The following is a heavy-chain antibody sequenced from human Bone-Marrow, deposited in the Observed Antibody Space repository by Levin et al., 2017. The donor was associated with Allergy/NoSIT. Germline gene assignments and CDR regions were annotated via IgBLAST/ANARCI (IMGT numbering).Heavy chain of an antibody. CDR3: PEELWVRPPLECYSQSDALDM. Sequence: GGSLRLSCAASGFTFSNYGMHWVRQGPGKGLEWVAVMSKDGSNNYYGDSVKGRFIISRDNSKNTLFLQMNSLRSEDTAVYYCPEELWVRPPLECYSQSDALDMWGQGTMVTVSS. CDR2: MSKDGSNN. CDR1: GFTFSNYG. V-gene: IGHV3-30*18. D-gene: IGHD2-8*01. J-gene: IGHJ3*02.